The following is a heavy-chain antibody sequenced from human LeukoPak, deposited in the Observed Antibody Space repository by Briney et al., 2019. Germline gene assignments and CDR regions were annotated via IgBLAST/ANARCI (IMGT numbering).Heavy chain of an antibody. Sequence: GGSLRLSCAASGFTFCSYAMHWVRQAPGKGLEWVAVISYDGSNKYYADSVKGRFTISRDNSKNTLYLQMNSLRAEDTAVYYCARGGQLVRFYFQHWGQGTLVTVSS. CDR1: GFTFCSYA. J-gene: IGHJ1*01. CDR3: ARGGQLVRFYFQH. CDR2: ISYDGSNK. D-gene: IGHD6-6*01. V-gene: IGHV3-30*04.